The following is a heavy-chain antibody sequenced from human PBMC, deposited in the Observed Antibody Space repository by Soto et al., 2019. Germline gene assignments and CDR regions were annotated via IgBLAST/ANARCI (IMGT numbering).Heavy chain of an antibody. CDR2: IYYSGST. D-gene: IGHD3-10*01. V-gene: IGHV4-30-4*01. J-gene: IGHJ6*02. Sequence: SETLSLTCTVSGGSISSGDYYWSWIRQPPGKCLEWIGYIYYSGSTYYNPSLKSRVTISVDTSKNQFSLKLSSVTAADTAVYYCAREYGSGSYYNLGYYYYYGMDVWGQGTTVTVYS. CDR3: AREYGSGSYYNLGYYYYYGMDV. CDR1: GGSISSGDYY.